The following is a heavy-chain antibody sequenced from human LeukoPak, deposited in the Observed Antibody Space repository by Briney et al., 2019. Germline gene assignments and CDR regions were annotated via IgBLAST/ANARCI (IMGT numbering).Heavy chain of an antibody. CDR3: ARGTPYFDY. Sequence: SETLSLTCAVYGGSFSGYYWSWIRQPPGKGLEWIGEINHSGSTNYNPSLKSRVTISVDTSENQFSLKLSSVTAADTAVYYCARGTPYFDYWGQGTLVTVSS. CDR2: INHSGST. CDR1: GGSFSGYY. V-gene: IGHV4-34*01. J-gene: IGHJ4*02.